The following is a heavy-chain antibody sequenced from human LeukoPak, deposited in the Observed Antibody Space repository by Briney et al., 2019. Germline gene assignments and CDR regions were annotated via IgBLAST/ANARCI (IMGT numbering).Heavy chain of an antibody. CDR3: AWWGAVAGVRGDY. CDR2: MNPNSGNT. J-gene: IGHJ4*02. D-gene: IGHD6-19*01. V-gene: IGHV1-8*01. Sequence: GASVKVSCKASGYTFTSYDINWARQATGQGLEWMGWMNPNSGNTGYAQKFQGRVTMTRNTSISTAYMELSSLRSEDTAVYYCAWWGAVAGVRGDYWGQGTLVTVSS. CDR1: GYTFTSYD.